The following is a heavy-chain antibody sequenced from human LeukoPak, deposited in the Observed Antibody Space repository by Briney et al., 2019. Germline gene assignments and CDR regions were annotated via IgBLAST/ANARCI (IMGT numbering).Heavy chain of an antibody. CDR1: GYTFTSYA. CDR3: ARTHCSSTSCYRYFDY. J-gene: IGHJ4*02. CDR2: INAGNGNT. Sequence: ASVKVSCKASGYTFTSYAMHWVRQAPGQRLEWMGWINAGNGNTKYSQKFQGRVTITRDTSASTAYMELSSLRSEDTAVYYCARTHCSSTSCYRYFDYWGQGTLVTVSS. D-gene: IGHD2-2*02. V-gene: IGHV1-3*01.